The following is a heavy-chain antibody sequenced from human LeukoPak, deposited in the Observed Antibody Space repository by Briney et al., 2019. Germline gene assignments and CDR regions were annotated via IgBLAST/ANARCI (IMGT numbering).Heavy chain of an antibody. CDR2: IWYDGSNK. J-gene: IGHJ4*02. CDR3: ARGSRLGWYYFDY. CDR1: GFTFSSYG. V-gene: IGHV3-33*01. D-gene: IGHD6-19*01. Sequence: GGSLRLSCAASGFTFSSYGMHWVRQAPGKGLEWVAVIWYDGSNKYYADSVKGRFTISRDNSKNTLYLQMNSLRAEDTAVYYCARGSRLGWYYFDYWGQGTLVTVSS.